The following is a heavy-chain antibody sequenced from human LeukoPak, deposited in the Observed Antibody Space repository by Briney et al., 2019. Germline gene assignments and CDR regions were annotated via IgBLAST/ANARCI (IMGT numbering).Heavy chain of an antibody. J-gene: IGHJ4*02. CDR3: GTYDSSGYYST. V-gene: IGHV1-18*01. Sequence: ASVKVSCKASGGTFSSYAISWVRQAPGQGLEWMGWISPYKGNTNYAHKLQGRVTMTTDTSTSTAYMELQSLRSDGTAVYYCGTYDSSGYYSTWGQGTLVTVSS. D-gene: IGHD3-22*01. CDR2: ISPYKGNT. CDR1: GGTFSSYA.